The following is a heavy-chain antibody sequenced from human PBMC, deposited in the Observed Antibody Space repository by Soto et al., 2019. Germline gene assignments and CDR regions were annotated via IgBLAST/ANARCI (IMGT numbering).Heavy chain of an antibody. D-gene: IGHD2-2*01. CDR3: AREYCSSTSCYLSWFDP. Sequence: QVQLQESGPGLVKPSETLSLTCTVSGGSISSYYWSWIRQPPGKGLEWIGYIYYSGSTNYNPSLKSRVTISVDTSKNQFSLKLSSVTAADTAVYYCAREYCSSTSCYLSWFDPWGQGTLVTVSS. CDR2: IYYSGST. CDR1: GGSISSYY. J-gene: IGHJ5*02. V-gene: IGHV4-59*01.